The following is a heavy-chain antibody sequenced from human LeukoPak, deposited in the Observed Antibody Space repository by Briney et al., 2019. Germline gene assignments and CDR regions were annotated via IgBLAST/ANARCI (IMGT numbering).Heavy chain of an antibody. D-gene: IGHD1-26*01. J-gene: IGHJ4*02. CDR1: GDSVSTTNW. CDR2: IYHTGNT. CDR3: ARGGEWELNFDY. V-gene: IGHV4-4*02. Sequence: SGTLSLTCAVSGDSVSTTNWWTWVRQTPGKGLEWIGEIYHTGNTNYNPSLRSRVNMSVDKPNNQFSLTLTSVTAADTAVYYCARGGEWELNFDYWGQGTLVTVSS.